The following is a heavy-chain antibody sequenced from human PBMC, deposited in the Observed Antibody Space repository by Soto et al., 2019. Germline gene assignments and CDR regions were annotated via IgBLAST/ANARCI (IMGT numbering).Heavy chain of an antibody. J-gene: IGHJ5*02. Sequence: PSETLSVTCTVSCGSSSSYYWSWILQPPGKGLEWIGYIYYSGSTSYNPSLKSRVTISVDTPKNQFSLKLSSVTAADTAVYYCARIAAGTLGGWFDPWGQGTLVTVSS. CDR3: ARIAAGTLGGWFDP. V-gene: IGHV4-59*01. CDR2: IYYSGST. D-gene: IGHD6-13*01. CDR1: CGSSSSYY.